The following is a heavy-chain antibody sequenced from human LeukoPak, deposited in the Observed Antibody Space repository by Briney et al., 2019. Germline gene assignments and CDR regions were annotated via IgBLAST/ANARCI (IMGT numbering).Heavy chain of an antibody. CDR2: IFYSGST. J-gene: IGHJ3*02. Sequence: PSETLSLTCTVSGGSIINYYWSWIRQPPGKGLEWIGYIFYSGSTNYNPSLKSRVTISVDTSKNQFSLKLSSVTAADTAVYYCATHSSGWYTGRAFDIWGQGTMVTVSS. CDR1: GGSIINYY. V-gene: IGHV4-59*01. CDR3: ATHSSGWYTGRAFDI. D-gene: IGHD6-19*01.